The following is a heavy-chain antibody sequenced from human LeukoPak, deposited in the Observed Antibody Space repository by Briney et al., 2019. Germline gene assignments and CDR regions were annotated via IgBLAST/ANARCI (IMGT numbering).Heavy chain of an antibody. J-gene: IGHJ4*02. CDR2: ISYDANKK. Sequence: PGGSLRLSCAASGFTLSSYGMHWVRQAPGKGLEWVAVISYDANKKYYVDSVKGRFTISRDDSNNTLYLLMNSLRAEDTAVYYCAKRLAGASGWYSLDYWGQGTLVTVSS. D-gene: IGHD6-19*01. CDR1: GFTLSSYG. V-gene: IGHV3-30*18. CDR3: AKRLAGASGWYSLDY.